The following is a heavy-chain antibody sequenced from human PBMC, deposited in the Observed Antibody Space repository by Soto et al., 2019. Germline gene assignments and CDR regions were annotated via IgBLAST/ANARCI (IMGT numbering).Heavy chain of an antibody. CDR3: TGIAAAGRYYYYGMDV. Sequence: GGSPMLSSTSSGFTFCEYSMILFRPAPGKGLEWVGFIRSKAYGGTTEYAASVKGRFTISRDDSKSIAYLQMNSLKTEDTAVYYCTGIAAAGRYYYYGMDVWGQGTTVTVSS. V-gene: IGHV3-49*03. CDR2: IRSKAYGGTT. J-gene: IGHJ6*02. D-gene: IGHD6-13*01. CDR1: GFTFCEYS.